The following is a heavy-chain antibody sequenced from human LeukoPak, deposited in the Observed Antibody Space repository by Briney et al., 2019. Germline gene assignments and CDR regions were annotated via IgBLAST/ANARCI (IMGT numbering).Heavy chain of an antibody. Sequence: PSETLSLTCTVSGGSISSYYWSWIRQPPGKGLEWIGYIYNSGSTNYNPSLKSRVSMSVDTSKNQFSLKLSSVTAADTAVYYCASIREDSSGYSDYWGQGTLVTVSS. CDR3: ASIREDSSGYSDY. J-gene: IGHJ4*02. CDR2: IYNSGST. D-gene: IGHD3-22*01. V-gene: IGHV4-59*12. CDR1: GGSISSYY.